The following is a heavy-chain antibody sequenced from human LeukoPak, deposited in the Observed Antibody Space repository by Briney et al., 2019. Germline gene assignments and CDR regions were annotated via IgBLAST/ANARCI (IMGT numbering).Heavy chain of an antibody. D-gene: IGHD3-22*01. V-gene: IGHV3-33*01. Sequence: PGGSLRLSCAASGFTFSSYGMHWVRQAPGKGLEWVAVIWYDGSNKYYADSVKGRFTISRDNSKNTLYLRMNSLRAEDTAVYYCARDTRLYYFDSSDFDYWGQGTLVTVSS. CDR2: IWYDGSNK. CDR1: GFTFSSYG. CDR3: ARDTRLYYFDSSDFDY. J-gene: IGHJ4*02.